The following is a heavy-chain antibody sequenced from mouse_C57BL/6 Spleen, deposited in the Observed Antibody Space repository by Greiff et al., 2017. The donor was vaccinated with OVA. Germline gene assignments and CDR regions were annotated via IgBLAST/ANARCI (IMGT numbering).Heavy chain of an antibody. V-gene: IGHV5-9-1*02. J-gene: IGHJ4*01. CDR1: GFPFSSYA. CDR2: ISSGGDYI. CDR3: TRGDYSNSHYAMDY. Sequence: EVKLVESGEGLVKPGGSLKLSCAASGFPFSSYAMSWVRQTPEKRLEWVAYISSGGDYIYYADTVKGRFTISRDNARNTLYLQMSSLKAEDTAMYYCTRGDYSNSHYAMDYWGQGTSVTVSS. D-gene: IGHD2-5*01.